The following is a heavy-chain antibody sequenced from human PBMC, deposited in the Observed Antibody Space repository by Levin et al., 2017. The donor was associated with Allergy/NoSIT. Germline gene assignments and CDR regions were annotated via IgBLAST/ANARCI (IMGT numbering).Heavy chain of an antibody. CDR2: ISSSSSYI. J-gene: IGHJ4*02. CDR3: ARDTGRGGGVDY. Sequence: GESLKISCAASGFTFSSYSMNWVRQAPGKGLEWVSSISSSSSYIYYADSVKGRFTISRDNAKNSLYLQMNSLRAEDTAVYYCARDTGRGGGVDYWGQGTLVTVSS. CDR1: GFTFSSYS. V-gene: IGHV3-21*01. D-gene: IGHD3-16*01.